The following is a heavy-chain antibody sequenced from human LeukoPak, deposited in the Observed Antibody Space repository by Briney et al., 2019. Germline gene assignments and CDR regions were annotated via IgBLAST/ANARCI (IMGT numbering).Heavy chain of an antibody. CDR2: MQSSGIS. D-gene: IGHD5-18*01. CDR1: GGYISTYH. CDR3: ARDKRHSYGRYFDP. Sequence: PSDTLSRTFSVSGGYISTYHWNWIRHPPCTSLELIGYMQSSGISKYNPSLKSRVNIFVDTSKNQFVLNLRSVTAADTAVYYCARDKRHSYGRYFDPWGQGMLVTVSS. J-gene: IGHJ4*02. V-gene: IGHV4-59*01.